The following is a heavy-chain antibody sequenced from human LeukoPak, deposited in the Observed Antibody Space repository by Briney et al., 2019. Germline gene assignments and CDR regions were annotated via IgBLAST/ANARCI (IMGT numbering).Heavy chain of an antibody. J-gene: IGHJ4*02. CDR3: ARDLGYCTNGVCHTRFDC. D-gene: IGHD2-8*01. CDR1: GGTFSSYA. Sequence: GASVKVSCKASGGTFSSYAISWVRQAPGQGLEWMGGIIPIFGTANYAQKFQGRVTITADESTSTAYMELSSLRSEDTAVYYCARDLGYCTNGVCHTRFDCWGQGTLVAVSS. CDR2: IIPIFGTA. V-gene: IGHV1-69*13.